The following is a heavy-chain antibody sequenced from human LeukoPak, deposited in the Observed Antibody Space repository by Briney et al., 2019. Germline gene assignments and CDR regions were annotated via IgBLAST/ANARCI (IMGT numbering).Heavy chain of an antibody. D-gene: IGHD2-2*01. CDR3: ARGGCNSTSCYAYDY. V-gene: IGHV1-2*02. CDR1: GYTFTDYN. Sequence: ASVKVSCKASGYTFTDYNMHWVRQAPGQGLEWMGWINPYSGVTNYAQKFQARVTMTRDTSIRTAYMEMSSLESEDTAVYYCARGGCNSTSCYAYDYWGQGTLVTVSS. J-gene: IGHJ4*02. CDR2: INPYSGVT.